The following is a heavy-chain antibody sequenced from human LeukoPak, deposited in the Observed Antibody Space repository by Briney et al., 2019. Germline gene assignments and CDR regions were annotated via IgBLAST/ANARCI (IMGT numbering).Heavy chain of an antibody. CDR2: ISSSSSYI. CDR3: AREDAGIAARLLDY. J-gene: IGHJ4*02. Sequence: GGSLRLSCAASGFTFSSYSMNWVRQAPGKGLEWVSSISSSSSYIYYAGSVKGRFTISRDNAKNSLYLQMNSLRAEDTAVYYCAREDAGIAARLLDYWGQGTLVTVSS. CDR1: GFTFSSYS. D-gene: IGHD6-6*01. V-gene: IGHV3-21*01.